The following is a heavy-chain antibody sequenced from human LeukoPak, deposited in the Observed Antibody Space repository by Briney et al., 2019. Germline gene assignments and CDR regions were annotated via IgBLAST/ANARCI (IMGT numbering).Heavy chain of an antibody. J-gene: IGHJ6*02. V-gene: IGHV3-33*01. Sequence: GGSLRLSCAASGFAFRSYGMHWVRQAPGKGLEWLAVIWYDGSNKYYVDSVKDRFTISRDNSKNTLYLQMNSLRAEDTAVYYCARDTDTALDVWGQGTTVTVSS. CDR3: ARDTDTALDV. CDR2: IWYDGSNK. CDR1: GFAFRSYG.